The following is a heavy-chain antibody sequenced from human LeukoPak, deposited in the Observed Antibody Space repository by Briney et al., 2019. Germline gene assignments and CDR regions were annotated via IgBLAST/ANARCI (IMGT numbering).Heavy chain of an antibody. CDR2: INHSGST. CDR3: ARAVITMVRGVIRNYYYYYMDV. J-gene: IGHJ6*03. D-gene: IGHD3-10*01. V-gene: IGHV4-39*07. Sequence: SETLSLTCTVSGGSISSSSYYWGWIRQPPGNGLEWIGEINHSGSTNYNPSLKSRVTISVDTSKNQFSLKLSSVTAADTAVYYCARAVITMVRGVIRNYYYYYMDVWGKGTTVTVSS. CDR1: GGSISSSSYY.